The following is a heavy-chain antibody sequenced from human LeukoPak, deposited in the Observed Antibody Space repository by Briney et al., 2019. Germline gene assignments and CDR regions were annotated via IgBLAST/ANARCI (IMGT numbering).Heavy chain of an antibody. D-gene: IGHD3-9*01. CDR1: GYTFTGYY. Sequence: EASVKVSCKASGYTFTGYYMHWVRQAPGQGLEWMGWINPNSGGTNYPQKFQGRVTMTRDTSISTAYMELSRLRSDDTAMYYCARGSFGTWTSYFDYWGQGTLVTVSS. CDR2: INPNSGGT. J-gene: IGHJ4*02. V-gene: IGHV1-2*02. CDR3: ARGSFGTWTSYFDY.